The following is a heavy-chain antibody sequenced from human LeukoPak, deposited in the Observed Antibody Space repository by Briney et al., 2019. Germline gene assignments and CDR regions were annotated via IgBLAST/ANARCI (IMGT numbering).Heavy chain of an antibody. D-gene: IGHD1-7*01. Sequence: GGSLRLSCAASGFTFSSYSMNWVRQAPGKGLEWVSYISSSSTIYYPDSVKGRFTISRDNAKNSLYLQMNSVRAEDTAVYYCARMNYISSGWGAPFDCWGQGTLVTVSS. V-gene: IGHV3-48*04. J-gene: IGHJ4*02. CDR1: GFTFSSYS. CDR2: ISSSSTI. CDR3: ARMNYISSGWGAPFDC.